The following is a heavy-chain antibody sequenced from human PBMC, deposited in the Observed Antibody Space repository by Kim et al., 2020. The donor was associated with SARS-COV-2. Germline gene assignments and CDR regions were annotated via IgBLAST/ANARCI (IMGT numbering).Heavy chain of an antibody. J-gene: IGHJ4*02. CDR2: ITSKADGGTT. CDR3: TTYMSSGWN. CDR1: GFTFTYAW. D-gene: IGHD6-19*01. Sequence: GGSLRLSCAASGFTFTYAWMSWVRQAPGKGLEWVGRITSKADGGTTDYAAPVKGRLSISRDDSKNTLYLQMNNLKTEDTAVYYCTTYMSSGWNCGQGTLV. V-gene: IGHV3-15*01.